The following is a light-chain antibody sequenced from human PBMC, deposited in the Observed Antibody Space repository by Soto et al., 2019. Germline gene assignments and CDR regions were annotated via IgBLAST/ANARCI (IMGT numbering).Light chain of an antibody. V-gene: IGKV1-17*01. J-gene: IGKJ1*01. CDR2: AAS. CDR3: LQHSTYPLT. Sequence: DIQMTQFPSSLSASVGDRVTITCRASQGIRNDLGWYQQKPGKAPKRLIYAASSLQSGVPSRFSGSGSGTEFTLASSSLQPEDSPTFYWLQHSTYPLTFGQGTKVEIK. CDR1: QGIRND.